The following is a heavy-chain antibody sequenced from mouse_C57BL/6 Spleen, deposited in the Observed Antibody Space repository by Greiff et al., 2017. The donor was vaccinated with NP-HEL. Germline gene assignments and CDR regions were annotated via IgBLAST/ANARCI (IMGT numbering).Heavy chain of an antibody. V-gene: IGHV1-64*01. CDR3: ARDYYGSSYGDY. Sequence: VQLKQPGAELVKPGASVKLSCKASGYTFTSYWMHWVKQRPGQGLEWIGMIHPNSGSTNYNEKFKSKATLTVDKSSSTAYMQLSSLTSEDSAVYYCARDYYGSSYGDYWGQGTTLTVSS. D-gene: IGHD1-1*01. CDR1: GYTFTSYW. CDR2: IHPNSGST. J-gene: IGHJ2*01.